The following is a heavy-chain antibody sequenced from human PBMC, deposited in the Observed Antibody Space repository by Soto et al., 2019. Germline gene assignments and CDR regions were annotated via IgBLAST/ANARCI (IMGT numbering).Heavy chain of an antibody. V-gene: IGHV4-59*11. CDR3: ARHTYYDFWSGYPPSMGAFDP. J-gene: IGHJ5*02. CDR1: GGSIGSHY. CDR2: IYYSGST. D-gene: IGHD3-3*01. Sequence: LQILSVRCSVAGGSIGSHYWSWISKHPGKGLEWIGYIYYSGSTNYNPSLKSRVTISVDTSKNQFSLKLSSVTAADTAVYYCARHTYYDFWSGYPPSMGAFDPWGQGTLVTVSS.